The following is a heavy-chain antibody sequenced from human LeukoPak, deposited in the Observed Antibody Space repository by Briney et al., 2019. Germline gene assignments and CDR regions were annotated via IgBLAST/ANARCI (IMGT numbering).Heavy chain of an antibody. CDR3: ARGFRDYGDYVDWFDP. Sequence: SETLSLTCAVYGGSFSGYYWSWIRQPPGKGLEWIGEINHSGSTNYNPSLKSRVTISVDTSKNQFSLKLSSVTAADTAVYYCARGFRDYGDYVDWFDPWGQGTLVTVSS. V-gene: IGHV4-34*01. CDR1: GGSFSGYY. J-gene: IGHJ5*02. D-gene: IGHD4-17*01. CDR2: INHSGST.